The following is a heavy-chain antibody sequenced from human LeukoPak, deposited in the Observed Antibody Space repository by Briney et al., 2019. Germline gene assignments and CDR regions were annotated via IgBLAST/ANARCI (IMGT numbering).Heavy chain of an antibody. CDR2: IYPGDSDT. D-gene: IGHD5-12*01. Sequence: GESLKTSCKGSGYSFTSYWIGWVRQMPGKGLEWVGIIYPGDSDTRYSPSFQGQVTISADKSISTAYLQWSSLKASDTAMYYCARPRGYSGYGTLYYFDYWGQGALVTVSS. J-gene: IGHJ4*02. V-gene: IGHV5-51*01. CDR1: GYSFTSYW. CDR3: ARPRGYSGYGTLYYFDY.